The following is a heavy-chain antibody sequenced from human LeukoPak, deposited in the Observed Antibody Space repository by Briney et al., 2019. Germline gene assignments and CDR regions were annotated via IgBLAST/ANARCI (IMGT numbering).Heavy chain of an antibody. CDR1: GGSISSGGYY. Sequence: PSETLSLTCTVSGGSISSGGYYWSWIRQHPGTGLEWIGYIYYSGSTYYNPSLKSRVTISVDTSKNQFSLKLSSVTAADTAVYYCASMVRGAPPDYWGQGTLVTVSS. J-gene: IGHJ4*02. CDR2: IYYSGST. CDR3: ASMVRGAPPDY. V-gene: IGHV4-31*03. D-gene: IGHD3-10*01.